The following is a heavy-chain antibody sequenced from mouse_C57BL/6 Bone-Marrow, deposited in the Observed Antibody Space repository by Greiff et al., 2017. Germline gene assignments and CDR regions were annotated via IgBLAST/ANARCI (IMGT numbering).Heavy chain of an antibody. V-gene: IGHV5-12*01. CDR3: AKQGGTNWDWYFDV. J-gene: IGHJ1*03. D-gene: IGHD4-1*01. CDR1: GFTFSDYY. CDR2: ISTGGGST. Sequence: EVQLVESGAGLVQPGGSLKLSCAASGFTFSDYYMYWVRQTPEKRLEWVAYISTGGGSTYYPDTVKGRFTISRDNAYNTLYLQMSRLKSEDTAMYSGAKQGGTNWDWYFDVWGTGTTVTVSS.